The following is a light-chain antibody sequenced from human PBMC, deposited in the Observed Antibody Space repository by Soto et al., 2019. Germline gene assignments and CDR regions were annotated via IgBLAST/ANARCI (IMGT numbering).Light chain of an antibody. CDR3: STSKISNSLPYV. CDR2: EVT. CDR1: RRDVGGYNY. Sequence: QSALTQPASVSGSPGQSITISCTGTRRDVGGYNYVSWYQQYPGKAPKLLIYEVTHRPSGVSNRFSGSKSGNTASLTISGLHAADDDDDYCSTSKISNSLPYVFGTGTKLTVL. J-gene: IGLJ1*01. V-gene: IGLV2-14*01.